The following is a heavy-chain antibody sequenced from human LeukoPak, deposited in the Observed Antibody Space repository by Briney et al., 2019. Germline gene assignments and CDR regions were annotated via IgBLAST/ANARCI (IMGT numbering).Heavy chain of an antibody. D-gene: IGHD4-17*01. CDR1: GFTFSSYG. CDR3: AKTTGLLNIDY. J-gene: IGHJ4*02. V-gene: IGHV3-30*18. Sequence: GGPLRLSCAASGFTFSSYGMHWVRQAPGKGLEWVAVISYDGSNKYYADSVKGRFTISRDNSKNTLYLQMNSLRPEDTAVYYCAKTTGLLNIDYWGQGTLVTVSS. CDR2: ISYDGSNK.